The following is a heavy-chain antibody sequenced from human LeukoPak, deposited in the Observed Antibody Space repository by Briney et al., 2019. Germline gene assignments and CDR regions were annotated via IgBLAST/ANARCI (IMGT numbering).Heavy chain of an antibody. D-gene: IGHD5-12*01. Sequence: SETLSLTCTVSGDSFSTYYWIWIRQSAGKGLEWIGRIYASGAINYNPSLRSRVSMSMDTSKKQFSLMLTSVTAADTARYYCARGYTYLDSWGQGTLVTVSS. CDR3: ARGYTYLDS. CDR1: GDSFSTYY. CDR2: IYASGAI. J-gene: IGHJ4*02. V-gene: IGHV4-4*07.